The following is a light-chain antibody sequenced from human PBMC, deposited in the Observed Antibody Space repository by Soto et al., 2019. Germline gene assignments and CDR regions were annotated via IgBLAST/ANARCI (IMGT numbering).Light chain of an antibody. J-gene: IGKJ1*01. V-gene: IGKV1-17*01. CDR3: QQYNSYRT. CDR1: QAIRNN. Sequence: IQMTQSPSSLFASVGDRVSITCRASQAIRNNLGWYQQKPGKAPKLLIYDASSLESGVPSRFSGSGSGTEFTLTISSLQPDDFATYYCQQYNSYRTFGQGTKVDIK. CDR2: DAS.